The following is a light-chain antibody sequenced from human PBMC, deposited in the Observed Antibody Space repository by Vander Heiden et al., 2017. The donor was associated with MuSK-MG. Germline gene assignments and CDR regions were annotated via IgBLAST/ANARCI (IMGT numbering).Light chain of an antibody. V-gene: IGLV3-21*02. J-gene: IGLJ2*01. CDR2: DDS. Sequence: SYVLTQPPSVSVAPGQTARITCGGNNIGSKGVHWYQQKPGQAPVLVVYDDSERPSGIPERFSGSNSGNTATLTISRVEAGDEADYYCQVWDRSSDHVVFGGGTKLTVL. CDR1: NIGSKG. CDR3: QVWDRSSDHVV.